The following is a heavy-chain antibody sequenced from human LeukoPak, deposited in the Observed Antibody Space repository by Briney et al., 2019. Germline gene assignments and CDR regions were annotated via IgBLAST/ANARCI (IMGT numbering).Heavy chain of an antibody. V-gene: IGHV3-7*01. J-gene: IGHJ4*02. D-gene: IGHD3-22*01. Sequence: GGSLRLSCAASGFTFSSYWMSWVRQAPPKGLEGVANIKQDGSEKYYVDSVKGRFTISRDNAKNSLYLQMNSLRAEDTAVYYCARTFQRITMIVVVTYFDYWGQGTLVTVSS. CDR3: ARTFQRITMIVVVTYFDY. CDR2: IKQDGSEK. CDR1: GFTFSSYW.